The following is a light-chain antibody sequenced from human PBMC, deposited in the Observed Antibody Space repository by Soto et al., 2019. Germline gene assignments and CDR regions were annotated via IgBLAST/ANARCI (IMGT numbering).Light chain of an antibody. Sequence: DIQMTQSPSTLSASVGDRVTITCRASQSISNRLAWYHQKPGKTPNLLIYDASNLGSGVPSRFSGSGSGTEFTLTISSLQPDDFATYYCQQYDTYSTFGQGTNVEIK. CDR3: QQYDTYST. CDR1: QSISNR. J-gene: IGKJ1*01. V-gene: IGKV1-5*01. CDR2: DAS.